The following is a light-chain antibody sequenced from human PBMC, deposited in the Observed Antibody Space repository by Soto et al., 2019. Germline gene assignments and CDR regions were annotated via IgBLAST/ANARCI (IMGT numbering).Light chain of an antibody. CDR3: QQYHTFSRT. CDR1: QGVRSY. CDR2: GAS. J-gene: IGKJ1*01. V-gene: IGKV1-9*01. Sequence: IQLTQSPSSLSASVGDRVTITCRASQGVRSYLAWFQQRPGKAPKLLIFGASTLQNGVPARFSGGGFGTEFTLTITSLQPDDFGTYYCQQYHTFSRTFGQGTKVDIK.